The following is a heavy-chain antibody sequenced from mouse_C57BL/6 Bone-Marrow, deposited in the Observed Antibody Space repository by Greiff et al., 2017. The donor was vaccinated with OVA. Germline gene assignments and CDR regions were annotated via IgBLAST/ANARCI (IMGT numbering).Heavy chain of an antibody. CDR2: IHPNSGST. CDR1: GYTFTSYW. V-gene: IGHV1-64*01. Sequence: QVQLQQPGAELVKPGASVKLSCKASGYTFTSYWMHWVKQRPGQGLEWIGMIHPNSGSTNYNEKFKSKATLTVDKSSSTAYMQLSSLTSEDSAVYYCARDRSGYVCFDYWGQGTTLTVSS. J-gene: IGHJ2*01. D-gene: IGHD3-2*02. CDR3: ARDRSGYVCFDY.